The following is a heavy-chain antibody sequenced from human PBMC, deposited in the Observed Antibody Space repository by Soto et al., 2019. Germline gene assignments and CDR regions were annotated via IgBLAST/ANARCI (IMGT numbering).Heavy chain of an antibody. V-gene: IGHV1-69*13. CDR3: ASRHDYGDYGAFDI. Sequence: SVKVSCKASGGTFSSYAISWVRQAPGQGLEWMGGIIPIFGTANYAQKFQGRVTITADESTSTAYMELSSLRSEDTAVYYCASRHDYGDYGAFDIWGQGTTVTVSS. CDR1: GGTFSSYA. J-gene: IGHJ3*02. CDR2: IIPIFGTA. D-gene: IGHD4-17*01.